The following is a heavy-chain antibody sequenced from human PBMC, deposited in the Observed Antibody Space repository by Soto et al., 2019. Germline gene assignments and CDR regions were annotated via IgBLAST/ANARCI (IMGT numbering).Heavy chain of an antibody. CDR3: PRIEQRGRRDYSGMDV. CDR2: IDWDDDK. CDR1: GFSLSTSGMC. Sequence: SGPTLVNPTQTLTLTCTFSGFSLSTSGMCVSWIRQPPGKALEWLARIDWDDDKYYSTSLKTRLTISKDTSKNQVVLTMTNMDPVDTATYYCPRIEQRGRRDYSGMDVWAQGTTVPVSS. D-gene: IGHD6-25*01. J-gene: IGHJ6*02. V-gene: IGHV2-70*11.